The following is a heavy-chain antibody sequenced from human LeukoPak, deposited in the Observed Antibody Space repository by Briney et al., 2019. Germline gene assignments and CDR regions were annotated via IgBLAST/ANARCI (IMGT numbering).Heavy chain of an antibody. CDR1: VGTFSSYA. V-gene: IGHV1-69*13. CDR2: IIPIFGTA. D-gene: IGHD2-2*01. CDR3: ARSRSVDYYYYGMDV. Sequence: SVKVSCKASVGTFSSYAISWVRQAPGQGREWMGGIIPIFGTANYAQKFQGRVTITADESTSTANMELSSLRSEDTAVYYCARSRSVDYYYYGMDVWGQGTTVTVSS. J-gene: IGHJ6*02.